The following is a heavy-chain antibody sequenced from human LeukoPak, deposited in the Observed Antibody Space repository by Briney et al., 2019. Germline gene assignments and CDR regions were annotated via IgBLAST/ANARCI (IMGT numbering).Heavy chain of an antibody. Sequence: SVKVSCKASGGTFSSYAISWVRQAPGQGLEWMGGIIPIFGTANYAQKFKGRVTITTDESTSPAYMELSSLRSEDTAVYYCARDGSAPTPDAFDIWGQGTMVTVSS. J-gene: IGHJ3*02. V-gene: IGHV1-69*05. CDR1: GGTFSSYA. D-gene: IGHD2-15*01. CDR3: ARDGSAPTPDAFDI. CDR2: IIPIFGTA.